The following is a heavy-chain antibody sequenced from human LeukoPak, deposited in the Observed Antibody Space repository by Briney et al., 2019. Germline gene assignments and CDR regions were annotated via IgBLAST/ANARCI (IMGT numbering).Heavy chain of an antibody. CDR1: GFTFSSYV. Sequence: GGSLRLSCAASGFTFSSYVMSWARQGPGKGLEWVSVFSGSGGSTYYADSVKGRFTISRDNAKNMLYLQMNSLRAEDTAVYYCAKGDSSDWYGVFDYWGQGTLVTVSS. D-gene: IGHD6-19*01. CDR3: AKGDSSDWYGVFDY. J-gene: IGHJ4*02. CDR2: FSGSGGST. V-gene: IGHV3-23*01.